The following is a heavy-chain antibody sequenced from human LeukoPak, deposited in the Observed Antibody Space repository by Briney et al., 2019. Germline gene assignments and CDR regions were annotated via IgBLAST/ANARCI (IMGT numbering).Heavy chain of an antibody. Sequence: AGGSLRLSCAASGFTFSSYWMSWVRQAPGKGLEWVANIKQDGSEKYCVDSVKGRFTISRDNAKNSLYLQMNSLRAEDTAVYYCARGSTSCRYCVYYYYYMDVWGKGTTVTVSS. D-gene: IGHD2-2*01. J-gene: IGHJ6*03. CDR1: GFTFSSYW. CDR3: ARGSTSCRYCVYYYYYMDV. CDR2: IKQDGSEK. V-gene: IGHV3-7*01.